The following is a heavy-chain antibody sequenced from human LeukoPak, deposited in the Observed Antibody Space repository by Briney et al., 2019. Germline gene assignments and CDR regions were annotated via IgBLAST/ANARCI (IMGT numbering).Heavy chain of an antibody. CDR2: IYYSGST. J-gene: IGHJ4*02. Sequence: SETLSLTCTVSGYSISSGYYWGWIRQPPGKGLEWIGSIYYSGSTYYNPSLKSRVTISVDTSKNQFSLKLSSVTAADTAVYYCARGISGYYERDYWGQGTLVTVSS. CDR3: ARGISGYYERDY. D-gene: IGHD3-22*01. V-gene: IGHV4-38-2*02. CDR1: GYSISSGYY.